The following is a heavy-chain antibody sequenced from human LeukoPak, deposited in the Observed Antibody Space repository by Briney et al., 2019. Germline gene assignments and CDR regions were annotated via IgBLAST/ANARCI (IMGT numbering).Heavy chain of an antibody. CDR2: INPNSGGT. CDR1: GYTFTSYG. Sequence: GASVKVSCKASGYTFTSYGISWVRQAPGQGLEWMGWINPNSGGTNYAQKFQGWVTMTRDTSISTAYMELSRLRSDDTAVYYCARDYGDHEGPGDYWGQGTLVTVSS. J-gene: IGHJ4*02. D-gene: IGHD4-17*01. V-gene: IGHV1-2*04. CDR3: ARDYGDHEGPGDY.